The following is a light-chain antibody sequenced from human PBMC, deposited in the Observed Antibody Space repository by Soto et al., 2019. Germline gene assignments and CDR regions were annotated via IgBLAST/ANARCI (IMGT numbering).Light chain of an antibody. Sequence: EIVLTQSPGTLSLSPGERATLSCRASQSVSSSYLAWYQQKPGQAPRLLIYGASSRATGIPDRFSGSGSGTDFTLTISRREPEDFAVYYCQQYDSSPVTFGGGTKVEIK. CDR3: QQYDSSPVT. CDR2: GAS. CDR1: QSVSSSY. V-gene: IGKV3-20*01. J-gene: IGKJ4*01.